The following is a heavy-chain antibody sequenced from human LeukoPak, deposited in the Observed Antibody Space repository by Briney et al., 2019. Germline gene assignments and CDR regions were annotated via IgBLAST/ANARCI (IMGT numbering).Heavy chain of an antibody. J-gene: IGHJ6*03. CDR3: ARNQGSGYYGDYYYYMDV. CDR2: INHSGST. V-gene: IGHV4-34*01. Sequence: PETLSLTCAVYGGSFSGYYWSWIRQPPGKGLEWIGEINHSGSTNYNPSLKSRVTISVDTSKNQFSLKLSSVTAADTAVYYCARNQGSGYYGDYYYYMDVWGKGTTVTVSS. CDR1: GGSFSGYY. D-gene: IGHD3-22*01.